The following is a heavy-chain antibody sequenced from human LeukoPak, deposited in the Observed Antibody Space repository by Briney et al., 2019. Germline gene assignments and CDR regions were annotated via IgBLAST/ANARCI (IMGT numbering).Heavy chain of an antibody. CDR2: ISYDGTNK. J-gene: IGHJ5*02. V-gene: IGHV3-30*04. D-gene: IGHD3-22*01. CDR3: AKVDSYYYDSSGYYL. CDR1: GFIFSAYT. Sequence: GGSLRLSCAASGFIFSAYTMHWVRQAPGKGLEWVALISYDGTNKDYADSVKGRFTISRDNSKNTLYLQMNSLRAEDTAVYYCAKVDSYYYDSSGYYLWGQGTLVTVSS.